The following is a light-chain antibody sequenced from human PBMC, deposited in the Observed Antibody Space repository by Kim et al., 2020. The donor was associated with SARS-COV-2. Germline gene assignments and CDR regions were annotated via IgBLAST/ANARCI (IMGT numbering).Light chain of an antibody. CDR1: QSISTW. V-gene: IGKV1-5*03. Sequence: AVVGDRVTITCRASQSISTWVAWYQQKPGKAPNLLIYKASILESGVPSRFSGRASGTDFTLTITSLQPDDFGTYYCQHYSAYPWTFGQGTKVDIK. J-gene: IGKJ1*01. CDR3: QHYSAYPWT. CDR2: KAS.